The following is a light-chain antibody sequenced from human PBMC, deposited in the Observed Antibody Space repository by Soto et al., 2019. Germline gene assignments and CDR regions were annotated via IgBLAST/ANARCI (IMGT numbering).Light chain of an antibody. CDR3: QQRSNWPPYT. CDR1: QSVLYSSNNKNY. J-gene: IGKJ2*01. V-gene: IGKV4-1*01. Sequence: DIMMTQSPDSLAVSLGERATINCKSSQSVLYSSNNKNYLAWYQQTPGQPPRLLIYDASQRATGTPARFSGSGSETDFTLTINSLEPEDFVVYYCQQRSNWPPYTFGQGTKVDIK. CDR2: DAS.